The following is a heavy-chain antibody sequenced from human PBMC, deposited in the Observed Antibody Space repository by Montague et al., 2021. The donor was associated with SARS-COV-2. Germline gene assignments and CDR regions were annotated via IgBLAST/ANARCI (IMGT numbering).Heavy chain of an antibody. CDR1: SGSIRSNSYY. Sequence: SETLSLTCTVSSGSIRSNSYYWGWIRQPPGKGLEWIGSINYSGSTYYNPSLKSRVTISVDTSKSQFSLKLISVTAADTAVYYCAREPFMDSGSYHFDYWGQGTLVTVSS. D-gene: IGHD1-26*01. CDR3: AREPFMDSGSYHFDY. V-gene: IGHV4-39*02. J-gene: IGHJ4*02. CDR2: INYSGST.